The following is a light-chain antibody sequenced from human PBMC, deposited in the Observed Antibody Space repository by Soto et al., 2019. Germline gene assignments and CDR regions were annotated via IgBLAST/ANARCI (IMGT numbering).Light chain of an antibody. V-gene: IGLV2-14*03. CDR1: SSDIGGYNY. Sequence: QSALTQPASVSGSPGQSITISCTGTSSDIGGYNYVSWYQQLPGKVPKLIIYHVSNRPSGVSDRFSGSKSGNAASLTISGLQAEDEADYYCGSYTSTSTLYVFGTGTKVTVL. CDR2: HVS. J-gene: IGLJ1*01. CDR3: GSYTSTSTLYV.